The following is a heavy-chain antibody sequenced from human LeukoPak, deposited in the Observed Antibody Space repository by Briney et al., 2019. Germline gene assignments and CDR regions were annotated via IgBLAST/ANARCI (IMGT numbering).Heavy chain of an antibody. J-gene: IGHJ3*02. Sequence: GGSLRLSCAASGFTFSSYGMHWVRQAPGKGLEWVAVIWYDGSNKYYADSVKGRFTISRDNSKNTLYLQMNSLRAEDTAVYYCARRGLGPRQAFDNWGQGKMVTGSS. V-gene: IGHV3-33*01. CDR1: GFTFSSYG. CDR2: IWYDGSNK. D-gene: IGHD3-16*01. CDR3: ARRGLGPRQAFDN.